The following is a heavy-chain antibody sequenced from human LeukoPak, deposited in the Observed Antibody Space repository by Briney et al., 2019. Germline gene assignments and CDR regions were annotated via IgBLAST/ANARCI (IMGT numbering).Heavy chain of an antibody. D-gene: IGHD6-19*01. CDR2: ISYDGSNK. CDR3: ARDGSSGWPSWRFDY. J-gene: IGHJ4*02. V-gene: IGHV3-30*04. CDR1: GFTFSSYA. Sequence: GGSLRLSCAASGFTFSSYAMHWVRQAPGKGLEWVAVISYDGSNKYYADSVKGRFTISRDNSKNTLYLQMNSLRAEDTAVYYCARDGSSGWPSWRFDYWGQGTLVTVSS.